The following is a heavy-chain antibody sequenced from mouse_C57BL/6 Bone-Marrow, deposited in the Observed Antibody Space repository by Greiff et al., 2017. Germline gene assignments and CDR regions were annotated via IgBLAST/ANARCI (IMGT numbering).Heavy chain of an antibody. D-gene: IGHD2-1*01. CDR1: GFSLSTFGMG. CDR3: ARRATMPRRRTWFAY. V-gene: IGHV8-8*01. J-gene: IGHJ3*01. Sequence: QVTLKVCGPGLLQPSQTLSLTCSFSGFSLSTFGMGVGWIRQPSGKGLEWLAHSWWDDDKYYNPALKSRLTISKDTSKNQVFLKIANVDTADTATYYCARRATMPRRRTWFAYWGQGTLVTVSA. CDR2: SWWDDDK.